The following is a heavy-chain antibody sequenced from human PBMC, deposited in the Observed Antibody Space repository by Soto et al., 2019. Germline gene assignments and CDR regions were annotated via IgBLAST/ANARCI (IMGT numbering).Heavy chain of an antibody. CDR1: GFTFSNYD. Sequence: GGSLRLSSSASGFTFSNYDMNWVRLAPGRGLEWLSFITGGGTTVYYADSVQGRFTISRDNSKNSLYLQMNSLRVEDTAVYYCARDYSLYDGDGMAIWGQGTTVTVSS. V-gene: IGHV3-48*03. J-gene: IGHJ6*02. CDR2: ITGGGTTV. CDR3: ARDYSLYDGDGMAI. D-gene: IGHD3-16*01.